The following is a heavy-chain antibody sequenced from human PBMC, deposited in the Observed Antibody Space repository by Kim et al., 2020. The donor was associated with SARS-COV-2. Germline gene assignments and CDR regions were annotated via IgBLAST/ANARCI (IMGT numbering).Heavy chain of an antibody. D-gene: IGHD6-13*01. Sequence: GESLKISCKGSGYSFTSYWISWVRQMPGKGLEWMGRIDPSDSYTNYSPSFQGHVTISADKSISTAYLQWSSLKASDTAMYYCASIAAAGTWEFWYGMDVWGQGTTVTVSS. J-gene: IGHJ6*02. CDR2: IDPSDSYT. V-gene: IGHV5-10-1*01. CDR3: ASIAAAGTWEFWYGMDV. CDR1: GYSFTSYW.